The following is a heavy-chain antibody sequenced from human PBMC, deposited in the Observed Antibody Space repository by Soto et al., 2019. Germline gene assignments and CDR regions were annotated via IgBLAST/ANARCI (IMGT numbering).Heavy chain of an antibody. Sequence: ASVKVSCKASGGTFSNYAINWVRQAPGQGLEWMGGIIPIFDSTNSAQKFQGRVTLTADESTSTIYMELSSLTSEDTGVYYCAKDQQRSVTSDAFDIWGQGTMVT. J-gene: IGHJ3*02. CDR1: GGTFSNYA. CDR2: IIPIFDST. CDR3: AKDQQRSVTSDAFDI. V-gene: IGHV1-69*13. D-gene: IGHD6-25*01.